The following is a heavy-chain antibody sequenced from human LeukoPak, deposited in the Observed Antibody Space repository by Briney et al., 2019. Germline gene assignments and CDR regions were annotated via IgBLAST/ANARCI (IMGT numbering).Heavy chain of an antibody. Sequence: PSETLSLTCAVYGGSLSYYYWIWIRQPPGKWLEWIGEINHSGSTYYNPSLRSRVYISADTSNKQFSLKLTSVTAADTAVYYCATHYYDSSGYLLPLAFHIGGQGTLVPVSS. CDR2: INHSGST. J-gene: IGHJ3*02. D-gene: IGHD3-22*01. V-gene: IGHV4-34*01. CDR3: ATHYYDSSGYLLPLAFHI. CDR1: GGSLSYYY.